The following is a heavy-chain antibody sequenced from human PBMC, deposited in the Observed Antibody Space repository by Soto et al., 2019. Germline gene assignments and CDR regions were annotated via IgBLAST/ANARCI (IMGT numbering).Heavy chain of an antibody. J-gene: IGHJ4*02. CDR2: INYSGST. CDR1: GGSISSSSYH. D-gene: IGHD3-10*01. Sequence: QLQLQESGPGLVKPSETLSLTCTVSGGSISSSSYHWGWIRQPPGKGLEWVGSINYSGSTYYSPTLKSRVPVAADTSKNQFTLNMTSMTAADTAVYYCATVWFGVEYWGQGTLVTVSS. V-gene: IGHV4-39*01. CDR3: ATVWFGVEY.